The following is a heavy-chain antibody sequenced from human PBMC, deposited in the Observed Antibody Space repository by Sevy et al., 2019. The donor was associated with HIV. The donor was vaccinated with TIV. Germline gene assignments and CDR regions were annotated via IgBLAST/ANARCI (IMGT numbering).Heavy chain of an antibody. CDR2: ISYDGSDT. D-gene: IGHD4-17*01. CDR3: ARPRANYVDHYFFYAMDV. CDR1: GFAFSNYYA. J-gene: IGHJ6*02. Sequence: GGSLRLSCAASGFAFSNYYAMHWVRQAPGKGREWVALISYDGSDTYYADSVKGRFTVSRDNFKNTLFLQMNSLTTEDTAVYYCARPRANYVDHYFFYAMDVWGQGTTVTVSS. V-gene: IGHV3-30-3*01.